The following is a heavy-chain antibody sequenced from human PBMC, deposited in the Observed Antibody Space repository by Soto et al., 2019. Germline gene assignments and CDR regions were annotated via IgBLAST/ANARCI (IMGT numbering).Heavy chain of an antibody. CDR1: GGSISSSSYY. D-gene: IGHD6-13*01. J-gene: IGHJ6*02. V-gene: IGHV4-39*02. Sequence: SETLSLTCTVSGGSISSSSYYWGWIRQPPGKGLEWIGSIYYSGSTYYNPSLKGRVTISVDTSKNQFSLKLSSVTAADTAVYYCARERDSSRYYYYGMDVWGQGTTVTVS. CDR3: ARERDSSRYYYYGMDV. CDR2: IYYSGST.